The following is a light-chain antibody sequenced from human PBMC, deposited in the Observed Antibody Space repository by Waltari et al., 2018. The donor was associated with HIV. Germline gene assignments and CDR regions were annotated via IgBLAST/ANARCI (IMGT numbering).Light chain of an antibody. J-gene: IGKJ1*01. CDR1: QSVNRNF. Sequence: EIVLTQSPGTLSLSPGEGATLPCRASQSVNRNFLAWYQQRPGQAPRLLIYGASSRATGIADRFSGSGSGTDFTLTISRLEPEDFAAYYCHQYGSSPWTFGQGTKVEIK. V-gene: IGKV3-20*01. CDR3: HQYGSSPWT. CDR2: GAS.